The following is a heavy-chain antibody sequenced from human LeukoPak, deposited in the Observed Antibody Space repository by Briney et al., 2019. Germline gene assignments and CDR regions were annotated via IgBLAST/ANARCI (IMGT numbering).Heavy chain of an antibody. D-gene: IGHD3-3*02. J-gene: IGHJ4*02. V-gene: IGHV4-28*01. Sequence: PSDTLSLTCAVSGYSISSNQWWGWIRQPPGKGLEWIGYIFYAGSTYYNPSLKSRVTMSVDTSKNQFSLRLSSVTAVDTAVYYCARIGPILGAAWVDYWGQGTLVSVSS. CDR2: IFYAGST. CDR3: ARIGPILGAAWVDY. CDR1: GYSISSNQW.